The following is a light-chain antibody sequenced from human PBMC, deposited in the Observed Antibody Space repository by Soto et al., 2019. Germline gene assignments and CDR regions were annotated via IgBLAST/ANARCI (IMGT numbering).Light chain of an antibody. J-gene: IGKJ1*01. Sequence: DIQMTQSPSSLSAFVGDRVTITCRTSQGISNYLAWYQQQPGKVPKLLIYVASTLQSGVPSRFSGSGSGTDFTLTISSLQPEDVATYYCQKYNSAPRTFGQGTKVEIK. CDR2: VAS. CDR1: QGISNY. CDR3: QKYNSAPRT. V-gene: IGKV1-27*01.